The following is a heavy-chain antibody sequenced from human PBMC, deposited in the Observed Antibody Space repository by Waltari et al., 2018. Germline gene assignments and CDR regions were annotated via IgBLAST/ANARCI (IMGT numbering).Heavy chain of an antibody. Sequence: EVQLLESGGGLVQQGGSLRLPCAASGFTFSMHAMPWVRQAPGKGLQWVSGINSFGNTHYPDSVEGRFIVSRDNSKNALYLEMNILRPEDTAIYFCAKGLEDVSVTGYHYFFDNWGQGTLVTVSS. CDR3: AKGLEDVSVTGYHYFFDN. CDR2: INSFGNT. CDR1: GFTFSMHA. D-gene: IGHD3-9*01. J-gene: IGHJ4*02. V-gene: IGHV3-23*01.